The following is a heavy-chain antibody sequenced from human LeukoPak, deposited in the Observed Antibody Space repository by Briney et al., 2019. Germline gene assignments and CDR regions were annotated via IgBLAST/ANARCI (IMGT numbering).Heavy chain of an antibody. D-gene: IGHD3-9*01. Sequence: GGSLRLSCAASGFTFSSYSMNWVRQAPGKGLEWVSSISSSSSYIYYADSVKGRFTISRDNAKNSLYLQMNSLRAEDTAVYYCARAPYHDILTGYSDYWGQGTLVTVSS. J-gene: IGHJ4*02. CDR1: GFTFSSYS. CDR2: ISSSSSYI. V-gene: IGHV3-21*01. CDR3: ARAPYHDILTGYSDY.